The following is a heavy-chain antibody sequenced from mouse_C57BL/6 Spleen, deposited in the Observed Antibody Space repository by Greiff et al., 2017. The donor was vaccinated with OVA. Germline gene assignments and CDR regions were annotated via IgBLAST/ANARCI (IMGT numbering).Heavy chain of an antibody. CDR3: TRGSTNYDYPYYFDY. D-gene: IGHD2-4*01. V-gene: IGHV1-15*01. CDR2: IDPETGGT. Sequence: QVQLQQSGAELVRPGASVTLSCKASGYTFTDYEMHWVKQTPVHGLEWIGAIDPETGGTAYNQKFKGKAILTADKSSSTAYMELRSLTSEDSAVYYCTRGSTNYDYPYYFDYWGQGTTLTVSS. CDR1: GYTFTDYE. J-gene: IGHJ2*01.